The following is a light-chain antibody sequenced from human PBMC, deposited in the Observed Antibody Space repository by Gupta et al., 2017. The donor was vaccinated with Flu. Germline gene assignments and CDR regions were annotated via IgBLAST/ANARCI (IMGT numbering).Light chain of an antibody. Sequence: QSALTQPPSVSGSPGQSVTISCTGTGSDVGTYNRVSWYRQPPGTAPNLIIYEVSNRPSGVPGRFSGSKSGNTASLTISGPQGEDEADYYCSSYTTSDTFVFGTGTKVTVL. CDR1: GSDVGTYNR. V-gene: IGLV2-18*02. CDR2: EVS. CDR3: SSYTTSDTFV. J-gene: IGLJ1*01.